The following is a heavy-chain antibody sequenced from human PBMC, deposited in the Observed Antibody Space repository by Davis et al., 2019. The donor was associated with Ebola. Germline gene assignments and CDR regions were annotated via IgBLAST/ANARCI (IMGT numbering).Heavy chain of an antibody. CDR3: AREGVADSGPNFDF. J-gene: IGHJ4*02. CDR1: GYTFSGYW. V-gene: IGHV3-74*01. Sequence: GESLKISCAASGYTFSGYWMHWVRQAPGKGLVWVSRINSDETDTNYADSVKGRFTISRDNAKNTLYLQMNSLRAEDTAVYYCAREGVADSGPNFDFWGQGTLVTVSS. D-gene: IGHD6-19*01. CDR2: INSDETDT.